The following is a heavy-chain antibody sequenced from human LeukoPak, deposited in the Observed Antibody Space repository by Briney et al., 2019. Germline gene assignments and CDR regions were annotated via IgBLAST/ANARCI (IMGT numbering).Heavy chain of an antibody. D-gene: IGHD6-13*01. CDR2: IYYSGST. CDR1: GGSISSYY. J-gene: IGHJ1*01. Sequence: PSETLSLTCTVSGGSISSYYWSWIRQPPGKGLEWIGYIYYSGSTNYNPSLKSRVTISVDTSKNQFSLKLSSVTAADTAVYYCARDGAAAGEYFQHWGQGTLVTVSS. CDR3: ARDGAAAGEYFQH. V-gene: IGHV4-59*01.